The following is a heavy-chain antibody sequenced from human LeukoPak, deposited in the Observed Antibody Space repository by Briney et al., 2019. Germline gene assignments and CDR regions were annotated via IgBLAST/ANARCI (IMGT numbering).Heavy chain of an antibody. D-gene: IGHD5-12*01. CDR2: INPSGGST. Sequence: GASVKVSCKASGYTFTSYYMHWVRQAPGQGLEWMGIINPSGGSTSYAQKFQGRVTMTRDTSTSTVYMELSSLRSEDTAVYYCARDKILSRGYGGYEIDPWGQGTLVTVSS. J-gene: IGHJ5*02. CDR1: GYTFTSYY. V-gene: IGHV1-46*01. CDR3: ARDKILSRGYGGYEIDP.